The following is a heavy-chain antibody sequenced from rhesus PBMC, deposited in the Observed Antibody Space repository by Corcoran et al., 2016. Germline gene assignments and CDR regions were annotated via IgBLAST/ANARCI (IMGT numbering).Heavy chain of an antibody. Sequence: QVQLQESGPGLVKPSETLSLTCAVSGGSISSSNWWSWIRQPPGKGLEWIGYISGSGGRTYYNPSRKSRVTISKDTSKNQFSLKLSSVTAAGTAVYYCARGGYYGRDDFWGQGLRVTVSS. D-gene: IGHD4-4*01. CDR2: ISGSGGRT. CDR3: ARGGYYGRDDF. V-gene: IGHV4S19*01. CDR1: GGSISSSNW. J-gene: IGHJ3*01.